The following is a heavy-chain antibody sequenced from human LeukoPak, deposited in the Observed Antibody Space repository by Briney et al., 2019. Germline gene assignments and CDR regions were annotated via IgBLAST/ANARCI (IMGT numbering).Heavy chain of an antibody. D-gene: IGHD2-2*02. CDR1: GGSFSGYY. Sequence: SETLSLTCAVYGGSFSGYYWSWIRQPPGKGLEWIGEINHSGSTNYNPSLKSRVTISVDTSKNQFSLKLSSVTAADTAVYYCARRKYIRGPDVVNPFDYWGQGTLVTVSS. CDR3: ARRKYIRGPDVVNPFDY. V-gene: IGHV4-34*01. CDR2: INHSGST. J-gene: IGHJ4*02.